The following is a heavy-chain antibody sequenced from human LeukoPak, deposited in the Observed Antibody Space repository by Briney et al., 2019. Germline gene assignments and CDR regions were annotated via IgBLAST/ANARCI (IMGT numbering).Heavy chain of an antibody. J-gene: IGHJ5*02. CDR1: GFSFNLFP. CDR3: ARDREGP. D-gene: IGHD1-26*01. CDR2: TSHDETTK. V-gene: IGHV3-30*14. Sequence: GGSLRLSCEASGFSFNLFPMYWIRQTPDKRLEWLAVTSHDETTKLYADSVKGRFTISRDNSKNTVYLQMNSLRPEDTAVYYCARDREGPWGQGTLVTVSS.